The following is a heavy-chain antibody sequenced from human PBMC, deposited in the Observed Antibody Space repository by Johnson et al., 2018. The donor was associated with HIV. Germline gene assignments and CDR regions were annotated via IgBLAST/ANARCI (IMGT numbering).Heavy chain of an antibody. CDR3: AKGWGRGTFSTDDSFDI. Sequence: QVQLVESGGGVVQPGRSLRLACVASGFTFNRYGLHWVRQAPGKGLAWVATTSFDERGKHYTDSVKGRFTISRDNSKNTLYLQMNSLRAEDTAVYYCAKGWGRGTFSTDDSFDIWGQGTMVTVSS. D-gene: IGHD1-26*01. V-gene: IGHV3-30*04. CDR1: GFTFNRYG. J-gene: IGHJ3*02. CDR2: TSFDERGK.